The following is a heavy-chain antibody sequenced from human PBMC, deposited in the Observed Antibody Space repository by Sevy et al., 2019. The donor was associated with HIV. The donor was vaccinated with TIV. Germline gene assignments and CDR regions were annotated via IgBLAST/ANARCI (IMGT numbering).Heavy chain of an antibody. V-gene: IGHV3-30*18. CDR2: ISYDGSNK. CDR3: AKDLVKYYDILTGYSNYYYYYYGMDV. Sequence: GGSLRLSCAASGFTFSSYGMHWVRQAPGKGLEWVAVISYDGSNKYYAYSVKGRFTISRDNSKNTLYLQMNSLRAEDTAVYYCAKDLVKYYDILTGYSNYYYYYYGMDVWGQGTTVTVSS. J-gene: IGHJ6*02. D-gene: IGHD3-9*01. CDR1: GFTFSSYG.